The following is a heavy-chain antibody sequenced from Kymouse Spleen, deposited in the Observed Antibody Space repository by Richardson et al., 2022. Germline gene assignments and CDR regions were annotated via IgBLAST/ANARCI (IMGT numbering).Heavy chain of an antibody. D-gene: IGHD2-8*01,IGHD3-10*01. V-gene: IGHV3-74*01. CDR1: GFTFSSYW. Sequence: EVQLVESGGGLVQPGGSLRLSCAASGFTFSSYWMHWVRQAPGKGLVWVSRINSDGSSTSYADSVKGRFTISRDNAKNTLYLQMNSLRAEDTAVYYCARDRYCTNGVCYTSLLWFGELL*RRLLGPGNPGHRLL. CDR2: INSDGSST. CDR3: ARDRYCTNGVCYTSLLWFGELL*RRL. J-gene: IGHJ4*02.